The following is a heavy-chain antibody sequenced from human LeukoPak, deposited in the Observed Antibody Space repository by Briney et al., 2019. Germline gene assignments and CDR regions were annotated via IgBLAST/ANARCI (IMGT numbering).Heavy chain of an antibody. V-gene: IGHV3-20*04. CDR2: INWNGGST. CDR3: ARDGRGCTNGYSGFDY. D-gene: IGHD5-18*01. J-gene: IGHJ4*02. CDR1: GFTFDDYG. Sequence: GGSLRLSCAASGFTFDDYGMSWVRQAPGKGLEWVSGINWNGGSTGYADSVKGRFTISRDNAKNSLYLQMNSLRAEDTALYYCARDGRGCTNGYSGFDYWGQGTLVTVSS.